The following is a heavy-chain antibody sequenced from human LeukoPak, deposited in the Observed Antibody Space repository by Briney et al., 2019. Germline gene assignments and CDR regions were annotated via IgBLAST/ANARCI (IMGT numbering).Heavy chain of an antibody. J-gene: IGHJ3*02. V-gene: IGHV1-2*02. CDR2: INPNSGGT. Sequence: GASVKVSCKASGYTFTGYYMHWVRQAPGQGLEWMGWINPNSGGTNYAQKFQGRVTMTRDTSISTAYMELSRLRSDDTAVYYCAINSGSYSDAFDIWGQGTMVTVSS. CDR3: AINSGSYSDAFDI. CDR1: GYTFTGYY. D-gene: IGHD1-26*01.